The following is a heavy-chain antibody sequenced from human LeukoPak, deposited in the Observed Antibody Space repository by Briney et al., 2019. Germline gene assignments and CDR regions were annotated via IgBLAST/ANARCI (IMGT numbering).Heavy chain of an antibody. D-gene: IGHD3-10*01. Sequence: SETLSLTCAVYGESFSGYYWSWIRQPPGKGLEWIGEINHSGSTNYNPSLKSRVTISVDTSKNQFSLKLSSVTAADTAVYYCARVGDLYYFDYWGQGTLATVSS. CDR1: GESFSGYY. J-gene: IGHJ4*02. V-gene: IGHV4-34*01. CDR2: INHSGST. CDR3: ARVGDLYYFDY.